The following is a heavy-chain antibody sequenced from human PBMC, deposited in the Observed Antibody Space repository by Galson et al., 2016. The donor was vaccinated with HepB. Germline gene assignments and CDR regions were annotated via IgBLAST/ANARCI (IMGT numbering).Heavy chain of an antibody. V-gene: IGHV4-34*01. CDR1: GGSFSAYY. D-gene: IGHD2-2*01. CDR3: ATRGHQRTYRFDY. Sequence: SETLSLTCAVYGGSFSAYYWSWIRQPPGKGLEWLGEINHSGSTNYNPSLKSRVTISVGTSTNQFSLRLNSVTAADTAVYYCATRGHQRTYRFDYWGQGTLVTVSS. CDR2: INHSGST. J-gene: IGHJ4*02.